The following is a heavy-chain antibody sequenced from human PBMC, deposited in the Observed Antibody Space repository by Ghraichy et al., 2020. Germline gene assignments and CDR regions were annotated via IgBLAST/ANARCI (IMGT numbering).Heavy chain of an antibody. CDR1: GGSISSSSYY. CDR3: ARRPGIAAAGDS. V-gene: IGHV4-39*01. D-gene: IGHD6-13*01. Sequence: SETLSLTCTVSGGSISSSSYYWGWIRQPPGKGLEWIGSIYYSGSTYYNPSLKSRVTISVDTSKNQFSLKLSSVTAADTAVYYCARRPGIAAAGDSWGQGTMGTVSS. J-gene: IGHJ3*01. CDR2: IYYSGST.